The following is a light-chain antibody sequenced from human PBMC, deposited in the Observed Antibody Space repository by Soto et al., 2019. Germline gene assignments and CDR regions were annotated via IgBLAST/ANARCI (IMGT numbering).Light chain of an antibody. CDR1: QAISNY. CDR3: QQCHATPLT. CDR2: GAK. Sequence: QMTQSPSFLSAYVGDSFNITCRASQAISNYLNWYQQKKGKAPNXXIFGAKTLQSGVPSRFSGSGYGTDFNLTITTLQTEDVGIYYCQQCHATPLTFGQGTRLEIK. V-gene: IGKV1-39*01. J-gene: IGKJ5*01.